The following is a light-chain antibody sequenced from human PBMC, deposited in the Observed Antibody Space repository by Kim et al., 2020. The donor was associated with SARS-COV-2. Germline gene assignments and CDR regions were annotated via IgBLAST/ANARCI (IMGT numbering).Light chain of an antibody. CDR1: QNINSH. CDR3: QQTYISPFT. V-gene: IGKV1-39*01. J-gene: IGKJ3*01. CDR2: AAS. Sequence: SVVGRVTVTCRTSQNINSHLIWYHQKPGRAPKLLIYAASTLQGGVPSRFSGSGSETDFTLTISSLQPEDFATYFCQQTYISPFTFGPGTKVDIK.